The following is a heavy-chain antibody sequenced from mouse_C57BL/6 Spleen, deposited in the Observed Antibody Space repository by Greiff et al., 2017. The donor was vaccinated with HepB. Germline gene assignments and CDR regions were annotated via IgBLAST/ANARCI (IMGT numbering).Heavy chain of an antibody. V-gene: IGHV1-55*01. CDR2: IYPGSGST. D-gene: IGHD2-1*01. Sequence: QVQLQQPGAELVKPGASVKMSCKASGYTFTSYWITWVKQRPGQGLEWIGDIYPGSGSTNYNEKFKSKATLTVDTSSSTAYMQLSSLTSEDSAVYDCARGGNYDYYAMDYWGQGTSVTVSS. CDR3: ARGGNYDYYAMDY. CDR1: GYTFTSYW. J-gene: IGHJ4*01.